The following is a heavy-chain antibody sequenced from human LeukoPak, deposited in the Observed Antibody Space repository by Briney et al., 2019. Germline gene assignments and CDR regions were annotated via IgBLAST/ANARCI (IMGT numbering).Heavy chain of an antibody. CDR1: GYTFTGYD. D-gene: IGHD4-17*01. CDR2: IDPNSGGT. J-gene: IGHJ3*02. CDR3: ARVDTTTVTTYGAFDI. V-gene: IGHV1-2*02. Sequence: ASVNVSCKASGYTFTGYDMHWVRQAPGQGLEGMGWIDPNSGGTNYAQQFQGRVTMTRDTSISTAYMELSRLRSDDTAMYYCARVDTTTVTTYGAFDIWGQGTMVTVSS.